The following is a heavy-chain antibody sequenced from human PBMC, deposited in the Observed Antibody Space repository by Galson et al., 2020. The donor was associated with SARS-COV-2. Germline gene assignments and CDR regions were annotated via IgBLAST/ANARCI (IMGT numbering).Heavy chain of an antibody. CDR3: ARERGGTVGGMDV. J-gene: IGHJ6*02. CDR1: GFTFSSYS. Sequence: GGSLRPSCAASGFTFSSYSMNWVRQAPGKGLEWVSSISSSSSYIYYADSVKGRFTISRDNAKNSLYLQMNSLRAEDTAVYYCARERGGTVGGMDVWGQGTTVTVSS. D-gene: IGHD1-26*01. V-gene: IGHV3-21*01. CDR2: ISSSSSYI.